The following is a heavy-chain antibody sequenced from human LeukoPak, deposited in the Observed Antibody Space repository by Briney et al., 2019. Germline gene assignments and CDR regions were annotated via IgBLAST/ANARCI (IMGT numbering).Heavy chain of an antibody. J-gene: IGHJ4*02. CDR1: GDSISSNY. CDR2: IYTSGST. Sequence: PSETLSLICTVSGDSISSNYWSWIRQPPGKGLEWIGYIYTSGSTNYNPSLKSRVTISVDTSKNQFSLKLSSVTAADTAVYYCARHGFRSGSYYFDYWGQGTLVTVSS. D-gene: IGHD1-26*01. CDR3: ARHGFRSGSYYFDY. V-gene: IGHV4-4*09.